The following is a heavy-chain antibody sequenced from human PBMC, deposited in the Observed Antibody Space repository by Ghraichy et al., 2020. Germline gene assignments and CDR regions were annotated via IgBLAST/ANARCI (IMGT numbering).Heavy chain of an antibody. J-gene: IGHJ4*02. CDR3: TKDPVGKSSGSGSYGDY. D-gene: IGHD3-10*01. CDR1: GFTFSSYD. CDR2: IRHDGRTS. Sequence: GESLNISCAASGFTFSSYDIHWVRQAPGKGLEWVAFIRHDGRTSYYADSVKGRFTVSRDNLKTTVYLEMNSLRTDDTAIYHCTKDPVGKSSGSGSYGDYWGQGTLVTVSS. V-gene: IGHV3-30*02.